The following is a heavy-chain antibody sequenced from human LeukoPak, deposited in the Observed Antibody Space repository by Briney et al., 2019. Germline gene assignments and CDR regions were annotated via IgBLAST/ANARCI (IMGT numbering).Heavy chain of an antibody. Sequence: GSLRLSCAASGRTVSSNYMSWVRQPPGKGLEWVSVIYSGGTTFYADSVKGRFTISRDNSRNTLYLQMNSLRADDTAVYYCTKLKGWYGDGYFDYWGQGIVVTVSS. CDR1: GRTVSSNY. J-gene: IGHJ4*02. CDR3: TKLKGWYGDGYFDY. D-gene: IGHD6-19*01. V-gene: IGHV3-53*01. CDR2: IYSGGTT.